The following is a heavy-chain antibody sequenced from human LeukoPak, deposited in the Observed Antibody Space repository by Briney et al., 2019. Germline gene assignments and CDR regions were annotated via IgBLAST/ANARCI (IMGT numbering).Heavy chain of an antibody. CDR2: ISSSSSYI. V-gene: IGHV3-21*01. Sequence: GGSLRLSCAASGFTFSSYSMNWVCQAPGKGLEWVSSISSSSSYIYYADSVKGRFTISRDNAKNSLYLQMNSLRAEDTAVYYCARVGDYVWGSYRYSYFDYWGQGTLVTVSS. CDR3: ARVGDYVWGSYRYSYFDY. D-gene: IGHD3-16*02. CDR1: GFTFSSYS. J-gene: IGHJ4*02.